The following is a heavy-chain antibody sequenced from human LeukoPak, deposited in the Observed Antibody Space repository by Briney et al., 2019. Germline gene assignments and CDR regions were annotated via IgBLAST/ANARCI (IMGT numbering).Heavy chain of an antibody. CDR3: AKDYSGSYYVAGHIDY. Sequence: PGGSLRLSCAASGFTFSSYGMHWVRQAPGKGLEWVAFIRFDGSNKDYADSVKGRFTISRDNSRNTLYLQMSSLRPDDTAVYYCAKDYSGSYYVAGHIDYWGQGILVSVSS. CDR1: GFTFSSYG. CDR2: IRFDGSNK. D-gene: IGHD1-26*01. J-gene: IGHJ4*02. V-gene: IGHV3-30*02.